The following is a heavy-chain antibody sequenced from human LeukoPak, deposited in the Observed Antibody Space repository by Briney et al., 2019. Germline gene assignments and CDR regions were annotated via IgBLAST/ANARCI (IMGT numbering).Heavy chain of an antibody. CDR1: GFTFTNYG. D-gene: IGHD1-26*01. Sequence: ASVKVSCKASGFTFTNYGFSWVRQAPGQGLEWMGWISGYNGNTKYAQKLQGRVTITTDTSTSTAYMELRSLRSDDTAVYYCAREAQFSVGATKDISDYWGQGALVTVSS. CDR2: ISGYNGNT. V-gene: IGHV1-18*01. J-gene: IGHJ4*02. CDR3: AREAQFSVGATKDISDY.